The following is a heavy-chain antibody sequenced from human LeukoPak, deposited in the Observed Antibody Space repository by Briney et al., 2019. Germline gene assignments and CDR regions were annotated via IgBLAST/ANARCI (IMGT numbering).Heavy chain of an antibody. CDR1: GYTFTSYD. CDR2: MNPNSGNT. J-gene: IGHJ6*03. Sequence: ASVKVSCKATGYTFTSYDINWVRQATGQGLEWMGWMNPNSGNTGYAQKFQGRVTMTRNTSISTAYMELSSLRSEDTAVYYCARVYSSGWYTYYYYMDVWGKGTTVTITS. V-gene: IGHV1-8*01. CDR3: ARVYSSGWYTYYYYMDV. D-gene: IGHD6-19*01.